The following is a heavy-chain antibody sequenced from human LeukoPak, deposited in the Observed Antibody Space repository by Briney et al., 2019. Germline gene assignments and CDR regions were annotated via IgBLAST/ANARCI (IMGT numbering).Heavy chain of an antibody. V-gene: IGHV1-46*01. Sequence: ASVKVSCKASGYSFTSNYMHWLRQAPGQGLEWMGIINPSGGSANYAQKFQGRVTISVDTSKNQFSLKLSSVTAADTAVYYCARGYIAVAGTGLDYWGQGTLVTVSS. D-gene: IGHD6-19*01. CDR1: GYSFTSNY. CDR3: ARGYIAVAGTGLDY. CDR2: INPSGGSA. J-gene: IGHJ4*02.